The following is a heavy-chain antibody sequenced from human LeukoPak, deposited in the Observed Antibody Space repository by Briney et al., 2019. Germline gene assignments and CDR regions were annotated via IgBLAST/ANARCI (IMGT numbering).Heavy chain of an antibody. CDR1: GFTVSNKY. J-gene: IGHJ4*02. D-gene: IGHD6-19*01. V-gene: IGHV3-21*01. CDR2: ISSSSTYM. CDR3: VRRLIAVAGPLDY. Sequence: GGSLRLSCAASGFTVSNKYMTWVRQAPGKGLEWVSSISSSSTYMYYADSVKGRFTISRDNAKNSLFLQMNSLRAEDTAVYYCVRRLIAVAGPLDYWGQGTLVTVSS.